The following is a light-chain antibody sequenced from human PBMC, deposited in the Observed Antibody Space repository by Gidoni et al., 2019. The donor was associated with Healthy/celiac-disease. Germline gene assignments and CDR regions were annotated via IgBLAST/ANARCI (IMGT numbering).Light chain of an antibody. J-gene: IGKJ3*01. CDR3: QQYGSSPFT. V-gene: IGKV3-20*01. CDR2: GAS. CDR1: QSVSSSY. Sequence: EIVLTPSPGPLSLSPGERATPSCRASQSVSSSYLAWYQQKPGQAHRLLIYGASSRATGTPDRFSGSGSGTDFTLTISRVEPEDFAVYYCQQYGSSPFTFGPGTKVDIK.